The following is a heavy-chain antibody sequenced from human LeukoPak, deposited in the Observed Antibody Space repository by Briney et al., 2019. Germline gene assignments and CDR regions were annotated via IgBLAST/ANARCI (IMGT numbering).Heavy chain of an antibody. CDR2: ISYDGSK. V-gene: IGHV3-30*04. D-gene: IGHD1-1*01. J-gene: IGHJ4*02. Sequence: GGSLRLSCAASGFTFSSYEMNWVRQAPGKGLEWVAVISYDGSKYYVDSVKGRFTISRDNSKNTLYLQMNSLRAEDTAVYYCARGAHRWATTNGNFDYWGQGTLVTVSS. CDR3: ARGAHRWATTNGNFDY. CDR1: GFTFSSYE.